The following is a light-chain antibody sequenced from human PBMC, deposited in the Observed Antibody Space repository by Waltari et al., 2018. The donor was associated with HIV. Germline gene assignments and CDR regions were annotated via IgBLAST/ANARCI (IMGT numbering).Light chain of an antibody. J-gene: IGKJ3*01. CDR3: QQQASYPLT. V-gene: IGKV1-9*01. CDR1: QGIRSY. Sequence: DVLLTQSPRFLSASEGDRVAITCRASQGIRSYLAWYQQSPGRAPRLLIYGASTFETGVPSRFSGSGSGTLFTLTINSLQPEDFGTYYCQQQASYPLTFGPGTRVDV. CDR2: GAS.